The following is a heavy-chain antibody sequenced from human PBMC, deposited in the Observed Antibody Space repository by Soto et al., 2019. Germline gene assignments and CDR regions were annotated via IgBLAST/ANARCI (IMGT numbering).Heavy chain of an antibody. CDR1: ADTFTSYY. J-gene: IGHJ5*02. Sequence: ASVKVSCKAPADTFTSYYIHWVRQAPGHGLEWMGIINPNGGSTRFAQKLQGRVTMTTDTSTSTAYMELRSLRSDDTAVYYCARGVTGTTVWFDPWGQGTLVTVSS. D-gene: IGHD1-20*01. V-gene: IGHV1-46*01. CDR2: INPNGGST. CDR3: ARGVTGTTVWFDP.